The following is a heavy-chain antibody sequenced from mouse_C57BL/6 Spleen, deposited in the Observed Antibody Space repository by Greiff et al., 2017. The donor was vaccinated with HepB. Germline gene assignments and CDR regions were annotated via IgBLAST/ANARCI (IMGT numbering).Heavy chain of an antibody. CDR3: ARAYGNYAMDY. D-gene: IGHD1-1*01. V-gene: IGHV1-26*01. CDR1: GYTFTDYY. J-gene: IGHJ4*01. Sequence: EVQLQQSGPELVKPGASVKISCKASGYTFTDYYMNWVKQSHGKSLEWIGDINPNNGGTSYNQKFKGKATLTVDKSSSTAYMGPRSLTSEDAAVYYCARAYGNYAMDYWGQGTSVTVSS. CDR2: INPNNGGT.